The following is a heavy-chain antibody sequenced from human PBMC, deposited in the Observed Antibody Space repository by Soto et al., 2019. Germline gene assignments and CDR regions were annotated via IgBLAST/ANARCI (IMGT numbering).Heavy chain of an antibody. CDR2: IRSKAYGGTT. CDR1: GFTFGDYA. Sequence: GGSLRLSCTASGFTFGDYAMSWVRQAPGKGLEWVGFIRSKAYGGTTEYAASVKGRFTISRDDSKSIAYLQMNSLKTEDTAVYYCTRDDVDTAIDTSLGNRYYYYYYGMDVWGQGTTVTV. J-gene: IGHJ6*02. CDR3: TRDDVDTAIDTSLGNRYYYYYYGMDV. V-gene: IGHV3-49*04. D-gene: IGHD5-18*01.